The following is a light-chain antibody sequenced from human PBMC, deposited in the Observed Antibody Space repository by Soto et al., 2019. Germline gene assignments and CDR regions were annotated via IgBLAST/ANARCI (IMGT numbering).Light chain of an antibody. CDR2: EVT. CDR3: SSFTSRFTFV. Sequence: QSVLTQPSSFSVAPGQSIAISFTGTRSDVGAYNYVSWYQQHPGKAPKLMISEVTNRPSGVSDRFSGSKSGNTASLTISGLQAEDEADYYCSSFTSRFTFVFGTGTKVTVL. V-gene: IGLV2-14*01. J-gene: IGLJ1*01. CDR1: RSDVGAYNY.